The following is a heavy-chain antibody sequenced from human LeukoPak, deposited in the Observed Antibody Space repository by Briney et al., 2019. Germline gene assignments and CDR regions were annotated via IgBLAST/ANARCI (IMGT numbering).Heavy chain of an antibody. J-gene: IGHJ4*02. CDR3: ATPPFGVVLYYFDY. V-gene: IGHV3-30*02. CDR2: VLYDGSNE. Sequence: GGSLRLSCAASGFSFSNYGMHWVRQAPGKGLQWVAFVLYDGSNEYYADSVKGRFTISRDNSKNILYLQMNSLRGEDTAVYHCATPPFGVVLYYFDYWGQGTLVTVSS. CDR1: GFSFSNYG. D-gene: IGHD3-3*01.